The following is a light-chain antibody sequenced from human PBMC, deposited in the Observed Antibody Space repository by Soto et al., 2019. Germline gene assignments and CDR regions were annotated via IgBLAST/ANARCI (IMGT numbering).Light chain of an antibody. V-gene: IGKV3-11*01. J-gene: IGKJ2*01. Sequence: EIVLTQSPATLSLSPGERATLSCRASQRVSCYLAWYQQKPGQAPRLLIYDASNRATGIPARFSGSGSGTDFTLTISSLEPEDFAVYYCQQRSNWPPYTFGQGTKLEIK. CDR3: QQRSNWPPYT. CDR1: QRVSCY. CDR2: DAS.